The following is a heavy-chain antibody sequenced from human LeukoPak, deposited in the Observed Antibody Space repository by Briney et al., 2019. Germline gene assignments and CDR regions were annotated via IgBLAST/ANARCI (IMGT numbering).Heavy chain of an antibody. J-gene: IGHJ4*02. V-gene: IGHV1-2*02. D-gene: IGHD5-24*01. Sequence: ASVKVSCKASGYTFTGYYMHWVRQAPGQGLEWMGWINPNSGGTNYAQKFQGRVTMTRDTSISTAYMELRSLRSDDTAVYYCARVLDGYIPFDYWGQGTLVTVSS. CDR2: INPNSGGT. CDR1: GYTFTGYY. CDR3: ARVLDGYIPFDY.